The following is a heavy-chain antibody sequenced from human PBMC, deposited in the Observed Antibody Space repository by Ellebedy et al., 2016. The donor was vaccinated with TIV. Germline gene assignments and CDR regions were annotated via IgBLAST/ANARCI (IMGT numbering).Heavy chain of an antibody. Sequence: MPSETLSLTCTVSGGSVRSGSYYWSWIRQPPGTELEWIGYIYDSGSTNHNPSLKSRVTISVDTSKNQFSLKLSSVTAADTAVYYCARAAQPNCSGGSCYRIDYWGQGTLVTVSS. CDR3: ARAAQPNCSGGSCYRIDY. CDR1: GGSVRSGSYY. V-gene: IGHV4-61*01. D-gene: IGHD2-15*01. J-gene: IGHJ4*02. CDR2: IYDSGST.